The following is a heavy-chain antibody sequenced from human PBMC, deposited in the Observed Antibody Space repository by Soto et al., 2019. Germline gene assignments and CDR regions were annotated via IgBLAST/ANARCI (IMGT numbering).Heavy chain of an antibody. CDR1: GFTFSSYG. CDR2: IWYDGSNK. CDR3: ARASGYDCDLGGY. V-gene: IGHV3-33*01. J-gene: IGHJ4*02. Sequence: QVQLVESGGGVVQPGRSLRLSCAASGFTFSSYGMHWVRQAPGKGLEWVAVIWYDGSNKYYADSVKGRFTISRDNSKNTLYLQMNSLRAEDTAVYYCARASGYDCDLGGYWGQGTLVTVSS. D-gene: IGHD5-12*01.